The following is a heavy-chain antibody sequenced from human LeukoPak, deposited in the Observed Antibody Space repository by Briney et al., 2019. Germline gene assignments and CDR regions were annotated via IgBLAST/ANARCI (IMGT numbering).Heavy chain of an antibody. CDR1: GFTFSSYR. CDR2: TSSDLNVK. D-gene: IGHD3-10*01. Sequence: GRSLRLPCAASGFTFSSYRMHWVRQAPGKGLEWVAVTSSDLNVKLYADSVKGRFTISRDNSRSTLYLRMNSLRPEDTAIYYCAREGYYGSGSPPSLYFDYWGQGTLVTVSS. J-gene: IGHJ4*02. V-gene: IGHV3-30*03. CDR3: AREGYYGSGSPPSLYFDY.